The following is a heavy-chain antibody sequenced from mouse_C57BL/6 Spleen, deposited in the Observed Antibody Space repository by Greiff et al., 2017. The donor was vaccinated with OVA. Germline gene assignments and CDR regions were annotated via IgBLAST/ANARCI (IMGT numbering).Heavy chain of an antibody. D-gene: IGHD4-1*01. V-gene: IGHV6-3*01. CDR3: SPSGTRGAMDY. CDR1: GFTFSNYW. CDR2: IRLKSDNYAT. Sequence: EVKLVESGGGLVQPGGSMKLSCVASGFTFSNYWMNWVRQSPEKGLEWVAQIRLKSDNYATHYAESVKGRFTISRDDSKSSVYLQMNNLRAEDTGIYYCSPSGTRGAMDYWGQGTSVTVSS. J-gene: IGHJ4*01.